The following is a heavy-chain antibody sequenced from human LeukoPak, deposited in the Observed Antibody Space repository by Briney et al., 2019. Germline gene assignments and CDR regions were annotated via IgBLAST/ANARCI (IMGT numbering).Heavy chain of an antibody. V-gene: IGHV4-61*02. Sequence: SQTLSLTCIVSGDSISSGTFYWTWLRQPAGKGLEWIGRISPSGYTNYNLSLESRVTISRDTSKYQFSLRLTSVTAADTAVYYCARAVVTAIPVFFDYWGQGTLVTVSS. CDR3: ARAVVTAIPVFFDY. D-gene: IGHD2-21*02. CDR2: ISPSGYT. CDR1: GDSISSGTFY. J-gene: IGHJ4*02.